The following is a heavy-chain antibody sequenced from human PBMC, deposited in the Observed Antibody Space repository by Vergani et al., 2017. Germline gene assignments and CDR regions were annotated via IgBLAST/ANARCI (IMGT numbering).Heavy chain of an antibody. CDR1: GCTFTNYG. CDR3: ATAVAAYCRGASCYDFFKY. CDR2: TRYDGIVE. D-gene: IGHD2-15*01. V-gene: IGHV3-30*02. J-gene: IGHJ4*02. Sequence: QVQLVESGGGVVQPGGSLRLSCAASGCTFTNYGMHWVRQAPGKGMEWVAFTRYDGIVEYYGDSVRGRFTISRDNSKNTLYLQMNRLRPEDTAVYYCATAVAAYCRGASCYDFFKYWCQGTLVTVAS.